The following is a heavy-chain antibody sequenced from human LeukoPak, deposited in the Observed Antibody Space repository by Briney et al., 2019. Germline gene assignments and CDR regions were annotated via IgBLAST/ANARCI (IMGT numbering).Heavy chain of an antibody. CDR2: INGDGSST. D-gene: IGHD3-22*01. CDR3: ARGYSSGYRIDY. CDR1: GFTFGTYW. Sequence: GGSLRLSCAASGFTFGTYWMHWVRQAPGKGLVWVSRINGDGSSTSYADSVKGRFTISRDSAKNTVYLQMDSLRADDTAVYYCARGYSSGYRIDYWGQGTLVTVSS. J-gene: IGHJ4*02. V-gene: IGHV3-74*01.